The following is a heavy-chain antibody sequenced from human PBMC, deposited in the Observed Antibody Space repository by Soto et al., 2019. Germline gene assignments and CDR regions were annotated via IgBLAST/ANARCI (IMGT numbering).Heavy chain of an antibody. D-gene: IGHD3-22*01. V-gene: IGHV4-4*07. CDR3: AREGSDYYDSSGLAY. Sequence: SETLSLTCTVSGGSISSYYWSWIRQPAGKGLVWIGRIYTSGSTNYNPSLKSRVTMSVDTSKNQFSLKLSSVTAADTAVYYCAREGSDYYDSSGLAYWGQGTLVTVSS. CDR1: GGSISSYY. J-gene: IGHJ4*02. CDR2: IYTSGST.